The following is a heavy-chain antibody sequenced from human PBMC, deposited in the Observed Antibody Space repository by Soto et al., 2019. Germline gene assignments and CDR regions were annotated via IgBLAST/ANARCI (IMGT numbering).Heavy chain of an antibody. V-gene: IGHV5-51*01. CDR2: IYLGDSDI. D-gene: IGHD3-10*01. CDR1: GYSFADYW. CDR3: ARLSTSGSDY. Sequence: GESLKISCKCSGYSFADYWIGCVRQMPGKGLEWMGIIYLGDSDIRYSPSFQGQVTISADKSISTAYLQWGSLKASDTAMYYCARLSTSGSDYWGQGTLVTVSS. J-gene: IGHJ4*02.